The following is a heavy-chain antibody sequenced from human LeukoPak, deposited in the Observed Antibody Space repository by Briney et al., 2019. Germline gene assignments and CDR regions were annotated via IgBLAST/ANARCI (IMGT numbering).Heavy chain of an antibody. J-gene: IGHJ4*02. CDR3: SGHMTSADY. CDR2: IKSKAHGGTT. Sequence: KPGGSLRLSCAASGFTFSDAWMSWVRQAPGKGLEWVARIKSKAHGGTTDYAAPVNGRFTISRDDSENKLYLQMNSLKTEDTGVYYCSGHMTSADYWGQGTLVTVSS. V-gene: IGHV3-15*01. CDR1: GFTFSDAW. D-gene: IGHD4-11*01.